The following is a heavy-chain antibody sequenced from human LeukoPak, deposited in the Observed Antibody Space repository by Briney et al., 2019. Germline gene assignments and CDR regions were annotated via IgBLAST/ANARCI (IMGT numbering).Heavy chain of an antibody. J-gene: IGHJ3*02. CDR3: AKGRDGFNLHAFDI. Sequence: GGSLRLSCAASGFGFSNYAKTWVRQAPGKGLEWVSSISGSGESIYYADSVKGRFTISRDNSKNTLYLQMNSLRADDTAVYYCAKGRDGFNLHAFDIWGQGTMVTVSS. V-gene: IGHV3-23*01. CDR2: ISGSGESI. CDR1: GFGFSNYA. D-gene: IGHD5-24*01.